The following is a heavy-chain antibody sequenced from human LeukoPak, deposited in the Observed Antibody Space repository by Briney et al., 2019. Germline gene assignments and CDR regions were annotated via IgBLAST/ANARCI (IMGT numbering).Heavy chain of an antibody. V-gene: IGHV4-38-2*02. D-gene: IGHD3-10*01. CDR1: GGSISSYY. Sequence: SETLSLTCTVSGGSISSYYWSWLRQPPGKGLEWIGSIYHSGSTYYNPSLKSRVTISVDTSKNQFSLKLSSVTAADTAVYYCARGSYYGSGSYYNRAYYFDYWGQGTLVTVSS. CDR3: ARGSYYGSGSYYNRAYYFDY. CDR2: IYHSGST. J-gene: IGHJ4*02.